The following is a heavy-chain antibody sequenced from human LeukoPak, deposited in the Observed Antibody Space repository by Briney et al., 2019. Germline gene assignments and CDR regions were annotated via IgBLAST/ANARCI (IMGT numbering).Heavy chain of an antibody. CDR2: IGTAGDT. CDR1: GFTFSSYD. D-gene: IGHD6-19*01. CDR3: ARNHIAVDAFDI. Sequence: GGSLRLSCAASGFTFSSYDMHWVRQATGKGLEWVSAIGTAGDTYYPGSVKGRFTISRENAKNSLYLQMNRLRAGDTAVYYCARNHIAVDAFDIWGQGTMVTVSS. V-gene: IGHV3-13*01. J-gene: IGHJ3*02.